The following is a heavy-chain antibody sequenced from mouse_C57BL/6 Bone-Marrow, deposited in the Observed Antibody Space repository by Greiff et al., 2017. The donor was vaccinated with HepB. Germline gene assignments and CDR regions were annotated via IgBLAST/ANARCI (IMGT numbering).Heavy chain of an antibody. V-gene: IGHV1-81*01. CDR2: IYPRSGNT. Sequence: VQLVESGAELARPGASVKLSCKASGYTFTSYGISWVKQRTGQGLEWIGEIYPRSGNTYYNEKFKGKATLTADKSSSTAYMELRSLTSEDSAVYFCARLGLRTFDYWGQGTTLTVSS. J-gene: IGHJ2*01. CDR3: ARLGLRTFDY. CDR1: GYTFTSYG. D-gene: IGHD1-1*01.